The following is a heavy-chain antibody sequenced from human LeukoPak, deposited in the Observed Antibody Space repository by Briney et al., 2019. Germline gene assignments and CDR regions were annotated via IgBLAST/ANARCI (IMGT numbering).Heavy chain of an antibody. D-gene: IGHD5-24*01. J-gene: IGHJ4*02. CDR1: GFTFSNAW. Sequence: KPGGSLRLSCAASGFTFSNAWMIWVRQAPGKGLEWISYIGIDSGNTNYADSVKGRFTISGDKAKNSLYLQMNSLRVEDTAVYYCARDYKYAFDNWGQGTLVTVSS. CDR2: IGIDSGNT. V-gene: IGHV3-11*06. CDR3: ARDYKYAFDN.